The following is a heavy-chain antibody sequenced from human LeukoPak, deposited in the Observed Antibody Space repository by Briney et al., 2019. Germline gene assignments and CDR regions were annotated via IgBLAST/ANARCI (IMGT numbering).Heavy chain of an antibody. CDR2: MSYDGSNK. CDR1: GFTFSSYA. V-gene: IGHV3-30-3*01. CDR3: ARDTQIVVVPAAMFIDY. J-gene: IGHJ4*02. Sequence: GGSLRLSCAASGFTFSSYAMHWVRQAPGKGLEWVAVMSYDGSNKYYADSVKGRFTISRDNSKNTLYLQMNSLRAEDTAVYYCARDTQIVVVPAAMFIDYWGQGTLVTVSS. D-gene: IGHD2-2*01.